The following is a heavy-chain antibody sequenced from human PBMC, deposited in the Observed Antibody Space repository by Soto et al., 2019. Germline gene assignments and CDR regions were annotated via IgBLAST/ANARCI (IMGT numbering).Heavy chain of an antibody. CDR2: ISGSGNST. Sequence: GGSLRLSCAASGFTFSSYAMSWVRQAPGKGLEWVSAISGSGNSTYYADSVKGRFTISRDNSKNTLYLQMNSLRAEDTAVYYCAKDLCIITMVRGVTFDYWGKGSRVTVSS. J-gene: IGHJ4*02. D-gene: IGHD3-10*01. CDR3: AKDLCIITMVRGVTFDY. V-gene: IGHV3-23*01. CDR1: GFTFSSYA.